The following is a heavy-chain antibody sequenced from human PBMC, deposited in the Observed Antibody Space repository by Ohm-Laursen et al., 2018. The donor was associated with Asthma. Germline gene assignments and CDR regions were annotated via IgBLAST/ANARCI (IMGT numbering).Heavy chain of an antibody. J-gene: IGHJ4*02. CDR3: ASSLLYGRIDY. V-gene: IGHV4-31*03. CDR2: IYYSGST. D-gene: IGHD4-17*01. Sequence: TLSLTCIVSGGSISSGGYYWSWIRQHPGKGLEWIGYIYYSGSTYYNPSLKSRVTISVDTSKNQFSLKLSSVTAADTAVYYCASSLLYGRIDYWGQGTLVTVSS. CDR1: GGSISSGGYY.